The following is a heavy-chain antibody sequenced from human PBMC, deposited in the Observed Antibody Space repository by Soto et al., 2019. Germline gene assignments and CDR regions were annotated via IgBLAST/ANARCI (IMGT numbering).Heavy chain of an antibody. V-gene: IGHV4-39*01. CDR2: IYYSGST. J-gene: IGHJ6*04. CDR1: GGSISSSSYY. CDR3: ARHAGSSEYTVLDV. Sequence: PSETLSLTCTVSGGSISSSSYYWGWIRQPPGKGLEWIGGIYYSGSTYYNPSLKSRVTISVDTSKNQFSLKLSSVTAADTAVYYCARHAGSSEYTVLDVWGKGTTVTVSS. D-gene: IGHD6-13*01.